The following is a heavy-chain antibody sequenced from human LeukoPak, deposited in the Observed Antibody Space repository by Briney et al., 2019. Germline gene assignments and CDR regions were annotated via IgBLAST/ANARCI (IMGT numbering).Heavy chain of an antibody. Sequence: PPETLSLTCTVSGGSISSYYWSWIRQPPGKGLEWIGYIYYSGSTNYNPSLESRVTISVDTSKNQFSLKLSSVTAADTAVYYCAREEDADGSGRGIDYWGQGTLVTVSS. V-gene: IGHV4-59*01. D-gene: IGHD3-10*01. CDR1: GGSISSYY. J-gene: IGHJ4*02. CDR3: AREEDADGSGRGIDY. CDR2: IYYSGST.